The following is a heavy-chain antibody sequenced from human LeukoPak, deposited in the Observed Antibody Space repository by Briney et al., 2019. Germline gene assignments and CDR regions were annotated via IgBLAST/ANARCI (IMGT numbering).Heavy chain of an antibody. V-gene: IGHV3-23*01. CDR1: GFTFSSYA. J-gene: IGHJ4*02. CDR2: ISGSGGST. Sequence: PGGSLRLSCAASGFTFSSYAMSWVRQAPGKGLEWVSAISGSGGSTYYADSVKGRFTISRDNSKNTLYLQMNSLRAEDTAVYYCAKDVYSSGYLNPRPGSYWGQGTLVTVSS. CDR3: AKDVYSSGYLNPRPGSY. D-gene: IGHD3-22*01.